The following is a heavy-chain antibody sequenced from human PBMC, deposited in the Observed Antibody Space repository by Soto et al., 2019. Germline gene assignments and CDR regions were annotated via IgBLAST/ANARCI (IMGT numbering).Heavy chain of an antibody. CDR1: GFTFSSHA. CDR2: ITGGGGTT. D-gene: IGHD6-13*01. V-gene: IGHV3-23*01. J-gene: IGHJ5*02. CDR3: AKDPYNNNWYNWFDP. Sequence: GGSLRLSCVASGFTFSSHAMSWVRQAPEKGLEWVSAITGGGGTTYYADSVKGRFTISRDNSKNTLYLQMNSLRVEDTAVYYCAKDPYNNNWYNWFDPWGQGTLVTVSS.